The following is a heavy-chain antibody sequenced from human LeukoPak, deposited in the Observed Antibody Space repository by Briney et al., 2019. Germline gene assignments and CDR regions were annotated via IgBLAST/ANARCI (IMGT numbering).Heavy chain of an antibody. V-gene: IGHV3-23*01. J-gene: IGHJ4*02. CDR3: AKRNTMVRGGPCFDY. D-gene: IGHD3-10*01. CDR2: IFGSGDTT. CDR1: GFPFSSYA. Sequence: PTGGSLRLSCAASGFPFSSYAMNWVRQAPGKGLEWVSIIFGSGDTTYYADFVKGWFTVSRDNSKNMLYLQMNNLRPEDTATYYCAKRNTMVRGGPCFDYWGQGLMVTVSS.